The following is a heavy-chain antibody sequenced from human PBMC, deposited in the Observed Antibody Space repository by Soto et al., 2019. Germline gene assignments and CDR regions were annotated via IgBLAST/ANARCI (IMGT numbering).Heavy chain of an antibody. CDR2: ISYDGSNK. CDR3: ASDRGVGATTWYFDY. CDR1: GFTFSSYA. V-gene: IGHV3-30-3*01. Sequence: QVQLVGSGGGVVQPGRSLRLSCAASGFTFSSYAKHWVRQAPGKGLEWVAVISYDGSNKYYADSVKGRFTISRDNSKNTLYLQMSSLRAEDTAVYYCASDRGVGATTWYFDYWGQGTLVTVSS. D-gene: IGHD1-26*01. J-gene: IGHJ4*02.